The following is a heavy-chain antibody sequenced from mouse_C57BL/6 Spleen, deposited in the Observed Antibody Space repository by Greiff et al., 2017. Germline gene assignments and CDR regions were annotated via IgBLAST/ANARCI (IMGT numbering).Heavy chain of an antibody. CDR1: GFTFSDYG. D-gene: IGHD2-5*01. Sequence: EVQLKQSGGGLVKPGGSLKLSCAASGFTFSDYGMHWVRQAPEKGLEWVAYISSGSSTIYYADTVKGRFTISRDNAKNTLFLQMTSLRSEDTAMYYCARGGYSNYNYAMDYWGQGTSVTVSS. CDR2: ISSGSSTI. CDR3: ARGGYSNYNYAMDY. V-gene: IGHV5-17*01. J-gene: IGHJ4*01.